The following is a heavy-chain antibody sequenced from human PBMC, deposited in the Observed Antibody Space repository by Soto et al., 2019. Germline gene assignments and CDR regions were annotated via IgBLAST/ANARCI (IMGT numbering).Heavy chain of an antibody. CDR1: GYTFTNYG. J-gene: IGHJ1*01. D-gene: IGHD6-19*01. V-gene: IGHV1-18*01. CDR2: ISGYNGDT. Sequence: QVQLVQSGAEVKKPGASVKVSCKASGYTFTNYGISWVRQAPGQGLEWMGWISGYNGDTNYTKKIQGRVNMTTDTPTSTAYMELRSMTSDDTAVYYCARARRDTNGWKEEYWGQGTRVTVSS. CDR3: ARARRDTNGWKEEY.